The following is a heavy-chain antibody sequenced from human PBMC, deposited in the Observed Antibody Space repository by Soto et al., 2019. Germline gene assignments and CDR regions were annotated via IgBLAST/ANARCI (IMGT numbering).Heavy chain of an antibody. D-gene: IGHD3-16*02. J-gene: IGHJ4*02. CDR1: GFTFSSYA. V-gene: IGHV3-23*01. CDR2: ISGSGGST. Sequence: HPGGSLRLSCAASGFTFSSYAMSWVRQAPGKGLEWVSAISGSGGSTYYADSVKGRFTISRDNSKNTLYLQMNSLRAEDTAVYYCAKGPYNDYVWGSYRYTDPYFDYWGQGTLVTVSS. CDR3: AKGPYNDYVWGSYRYTDPYFDY.